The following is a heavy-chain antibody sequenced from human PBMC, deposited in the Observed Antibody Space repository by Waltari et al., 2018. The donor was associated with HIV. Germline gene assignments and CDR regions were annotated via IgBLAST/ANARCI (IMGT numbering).Heavy chain of an antibody. V-gene: IGHV3-7*03. CDR2: INQDGTDS. D-gene: IGHD3-16*01. J-gene: IGHJ4*02. CDR1: GFSFTSFW. Sequence: EAKMVESGGGWVKSGGSLSLSCDASGFSFTSFWMNWVRQAPGKGLEWVANINQDGTDSHYVDSVKGRFTISRDNAKNSVYLQMESLRVEDTAVYYCASLGFWGQGTLVAVSS. CDR3: ASLGF.